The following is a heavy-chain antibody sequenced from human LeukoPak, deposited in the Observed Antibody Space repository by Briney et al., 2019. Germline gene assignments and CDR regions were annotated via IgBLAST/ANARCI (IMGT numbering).Heavy chain of an antibody. D-gene: IGHD6-13*01. CDR2: ISNDGNNK. CDR1: GFTLRSYA. Sequence: GGSLRLSCAASGFTLRSYAMHWVRQAPGKGLEWVAVISNDGNNKYSADSVKGRFTVSRDNSKNTMYLQMNSLRVEDTAVYYCARDGSGRIAAAGSNAAFDIWGQGTMVTVSS. J-gene: IGHJ3*02. V-gene: IGHV3-30-3*01. CDR3: ARDGSGRIAAAGSNAAFDI.